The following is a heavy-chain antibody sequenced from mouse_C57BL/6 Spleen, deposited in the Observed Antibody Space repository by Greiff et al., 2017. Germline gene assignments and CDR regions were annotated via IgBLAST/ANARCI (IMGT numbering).Heavy chain of an antibody. CDR1: GFTFSSYA. CDR2: ISDGGSYT. CDR3: ARDPDGNYDAMDY. V-gene: IGHV5-4*01. J-gene: IGHJ4*01. Sequence: EVQVVESGGGLVKPGGSLKLSCAASGFTFSSYAMSWVRQTPEKRLEWVATISDGGSYTYYPDNVKGRFTISRDNAKNNLYLQMSHLKSEDTAMYYCARDPDGNYDAMDYWGQGTSVTVSS. D-gene: IGHD2-1*01.